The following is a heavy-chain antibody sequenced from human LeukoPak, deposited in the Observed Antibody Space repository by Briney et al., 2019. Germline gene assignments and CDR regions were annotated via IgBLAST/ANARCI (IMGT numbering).Heavy chain of an antibody. V-gene: IGHV3-53*04. CDR1: GFTVSSNY. D-gene: IGHD4-17*01. Sequence: PGGFLRLSCAASGFTVSSNYMSWVRQAPGKGLEWVSVIYSGGSTYYADSVKGRFTISRHNSKNTLYLQMNSLRAEDTAVYYCARVGHDYGDAAIDPWGQGTLVTVSS. CDR2: IYSGGST. J-gene: IGHJ5*02. CDR3: ARVGHDYGDAAIDP.